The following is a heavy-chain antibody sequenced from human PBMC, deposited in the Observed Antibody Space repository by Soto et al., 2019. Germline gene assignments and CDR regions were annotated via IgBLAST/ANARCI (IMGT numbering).Heavy chain of an antibody. CDR2: ISSSGSTI. V-gene: IGHV3-48*03. D-gene: IGHD3-3*01. CDR1: GFTFSSYE. Sequence: GGSLRLSCAASGFTFSSYEMNWVRQAPGKGLEWVSYISSSGSTIYYADSVKGRFTISRDNAKNSLYLQMNSLRAEDTAVYYCARDMYYDFWSGYYGYGMDVWGQGTTVTVSS. J-gene: IGHJ6*02. CDR3: ARDMYYDFWSGYYGYGMDV.